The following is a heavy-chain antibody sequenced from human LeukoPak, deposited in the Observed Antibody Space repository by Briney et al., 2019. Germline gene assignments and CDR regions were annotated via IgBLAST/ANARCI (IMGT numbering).Heavy chain of an antibody. CDR3: ARLAAAGKVNYYYYYMDV. CDR2: IYPGDSDT. CDR1: GYSFTSYW. Sequence: GESLKISCKGSGYSFTSYWIGWVRQMPGKGLEWMGIIYPGDSDTRYSPSFQGQVTISADKSIGTAYLQWSSLKASDTAMYYCARLAAAGKVNYYYYYMDVWGKGTTVTVSS. J-gene: IGHJ6*03. D-gene: IGHD6-13*01. V-gene: IGHV5-51*01.